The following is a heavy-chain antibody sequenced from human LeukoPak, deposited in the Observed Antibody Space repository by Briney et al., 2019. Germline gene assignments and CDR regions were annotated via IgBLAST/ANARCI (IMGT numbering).Heavy chain of an antibody. V-gene: IGHV1-18*01. CDR1: GYTFTSYG. J-gene: IGHJ3*02. Sequence: ASVKVSCKASGYTFTSYGISWVRQAPGQGLEWMGWISAYNGNTNYAQKLQGRVTMTTDTSTSTAYMELRSLRSDDTAVYYCARGPQWLDTLRDDAFDTWGQGTMVTVSS. CDR3: ARGPQWLDTLRDDAFDT. D-gene: IGHD6-19*01. CDR2: ISAYNGNT.